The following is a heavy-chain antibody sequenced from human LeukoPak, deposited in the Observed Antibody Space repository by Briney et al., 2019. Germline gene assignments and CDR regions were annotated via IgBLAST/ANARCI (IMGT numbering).Heavy chain of an antibody. V-gene: IGHV4-34*01. CDR3: ARVTGQQLVNHFDY. CDR2: NNHSGST. CDR1: GGAFCGYY. J-gene: IGHJ4*02. Sequence: KPSETLSLTPAVYGGAFCGYYWGRLPPPPRKGLGWIGENNHSGSTNYNPSLKSRVTISVDTSKNQFSLKLSSVTAADTAVYYCARVTGQQLVNHFDYWGQGTLVTVSS. D-gene: IGHD6-13*01.